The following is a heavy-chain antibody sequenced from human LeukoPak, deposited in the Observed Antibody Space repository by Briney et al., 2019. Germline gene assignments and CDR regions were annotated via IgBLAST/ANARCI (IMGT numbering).Heavy chain of an antibody. CDR3: ARLIAAGGVDY. CDR1: GASISSYY. Sequence: SETLSLTCTVSGASISSYYWSWIRQPPGKGLEWIGYIYYSGSTNYNPSLKSRVTISVDTSKNQFSLKLSSVTAADTAVYYCARLIAAGGVDYWGQGTLVTVPS. J-gene: IGHJ4*02. CDR2: IYYSGST. V-gene: IGHV4-59*08. D-gene: IGHD6-13*01.